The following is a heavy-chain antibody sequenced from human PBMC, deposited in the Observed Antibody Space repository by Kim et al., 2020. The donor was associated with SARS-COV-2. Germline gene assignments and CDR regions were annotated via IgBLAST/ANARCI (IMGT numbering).Heavy chain of an antibody. J-gene: IGHJ6*02. CDR1: GLIFSRFA. CDR3: AILDSPYFDSYAMGV. Sequence: GGFLRLSVAAFGLIFSRFAILCVRPSLVSCLVCVSGMSGSGGSTYYADFVTGRFTISRDNPKNTLFLQMNSLRAEDTAVYYCAILDSPYFDSYAMGVWG. V-gene: IGHV3-23*01. D-gene: IGHD3-9*01. CDR2: MSGSGGST.